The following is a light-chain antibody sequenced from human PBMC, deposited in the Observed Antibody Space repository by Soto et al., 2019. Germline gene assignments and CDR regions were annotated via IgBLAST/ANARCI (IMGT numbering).Light chain of an antibody. CDR2: RNN. CDR3: AAWDDSLSGQV. Sequence: QSVLTQPPSASGTPGQRVTISCSGSSSNIGSNYVYWYQQLPGTAPNLLIYRNNQRPSGVPDRFSGSKSGTSASLAISGLRSEDEADDYCAAWDDSLSGQVFGGATKLTVL. CDR1: SSNIGSNY. J-gene: IGLJ2*01. V-gene: IGLV1-47*01.